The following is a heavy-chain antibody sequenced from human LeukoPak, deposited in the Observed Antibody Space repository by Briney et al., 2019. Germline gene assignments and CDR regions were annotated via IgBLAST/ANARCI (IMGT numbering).Heavy chain of an antibody. V-gene: IGHV3-43*02. CDR2: ISGDGGST. Sequence: GESLRLSCAASGFTFDDYAMHWVRQAPGKGLEWVSLISGDGGSTYYADSVKGRFTISRDNSKNSLYLQMNSLRTEDTALYYCAKDITGYSGGWYTGGDAFDIWGQGTMFTVSS. J-gene: IGHJ3*02. CDR3: AKDITGYSGGWYTGGDAFDI. CDR1: GFTFDDYA. D-gene: IGHD6-19*01.